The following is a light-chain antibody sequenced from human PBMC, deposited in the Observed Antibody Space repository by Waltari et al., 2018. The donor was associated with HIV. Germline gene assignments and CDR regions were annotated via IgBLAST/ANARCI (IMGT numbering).Light chain of an antibody. J-gene: IGLJ2*01. V-gene: IGLV2-23*02. CDR2: EVN. CDR1: SSDVGAYNL. CDR3: CSYAGRSTLEV. Sequence: SALTQTASVSGSPGQSITISCTGTSSDVGAYNLVSWYQQHPGKAPKFIIYEVNKRPSEVSIRFSGSKSGNTASLTISGLQAEDEADYYCCSYAGRSTLEVFGGGTKVTVL.